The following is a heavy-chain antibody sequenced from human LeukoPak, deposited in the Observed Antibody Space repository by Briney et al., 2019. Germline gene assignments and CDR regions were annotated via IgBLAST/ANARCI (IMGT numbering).Heavy chain of an antibody. CDR1: GGSISSGGYY. J-gene: IGHJ5*02. V-gene: IGHV4-31*03. D-gene: IGHD3-10*01. CDR2: IYYSGSV. Sequence: SQTLSLTCTVSGGSISSGGYYWSWIRQHPGKGLEWIGYIYYSGSVYYNPSLKSRVTISVDTSKNQFSLKLSSVTAADTAVYYCARTGKRITMVRGRTFGGFDPWGQGTLVTVSS. CDR3: ARTGKRITMVRGRTFGGFDP.